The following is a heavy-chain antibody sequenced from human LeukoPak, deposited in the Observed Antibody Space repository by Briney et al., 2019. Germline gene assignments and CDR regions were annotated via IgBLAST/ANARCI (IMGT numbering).Heavy chain of an antibody. J-gene: IGHJ5*02. Sequence: ASVNVSCKASGYTFTGYYMHWVRQAPGQGLEWMGWINPNSGGTNYAQKFQGRVTMTRDTSISTAYMELSRLRSDDTAVYYCARGSPVVIPAAIFNNWFDPWGQGTLVTVSS. CDR2: INPNSGGT. D-gene: IGHD2-2*01. CDR3: ARGSPVVIPAAIFNNWFDP. CDR1: GYTFTGYY. V-gene: IGHV1-2*02.